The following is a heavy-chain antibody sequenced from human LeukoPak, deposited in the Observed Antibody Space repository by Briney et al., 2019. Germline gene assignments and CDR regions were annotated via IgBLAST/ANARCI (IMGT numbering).Heavy chain of an antibody. V-gene: IGHV4-61*02. Sequence: KTSQTLSLTCTVSGDSINSGVDYVSWIRQPAGKGLEWLWRIYSSGSTSYNPSLKSRATISVDTSKIQIYVDVTSVTAADTAVYYCARDLWGFDFWGQGTLVTVSS. D-gene: IGHD7-27*01. J-gene: IGHJ4*02. CDR2: IYSSGST. CDR3: ARDLWGFDF. CDR1: GDSINSGVDY.